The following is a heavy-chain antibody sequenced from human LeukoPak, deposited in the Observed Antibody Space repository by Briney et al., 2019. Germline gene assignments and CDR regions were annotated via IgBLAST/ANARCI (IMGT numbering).Heavy chain of an antibody. J-gene: IGHJ4*02. CDR1: GFTFSNAW. CDR2: ITSKTDGGTT. CDR3: TTVVVVAATRVDY. D-gene: IGHD2-15*01. V-gene: IGHV3-15*01. Sequence: GGSLRLSCAASGFTFSNAWMSWVRQAPGKGLEWVGRITSKTDGGTTDYAAPVQGRFTISRDDSKNTLYLQMNSLKTEDTAVYYCTTVVVVAATRVDYWGQGTLVTVSS.